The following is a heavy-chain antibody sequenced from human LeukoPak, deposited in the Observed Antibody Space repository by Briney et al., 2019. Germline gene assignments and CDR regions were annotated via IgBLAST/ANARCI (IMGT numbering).Heavy chain of an antibody. D-gene: IGHD2-15*01. CDR2: IIPIFGTT. CDR1: GGTFSSYA. V-gene: IGHV1-69*01. J-gene: IGHJ6*02. CDR3: ARGRDIVVVVAASPPDYYGMDV. Sequence: GSSVKVSCKASGGTFSSYAISWVRQAPGQGLEWMGGIIPIFGTTNYAQKFQGRVTITADESTSTAYMELSSLRSEDTAVYYCARGRDIVVVVAASPPDYYGMDVWGQGTTVTVSS.